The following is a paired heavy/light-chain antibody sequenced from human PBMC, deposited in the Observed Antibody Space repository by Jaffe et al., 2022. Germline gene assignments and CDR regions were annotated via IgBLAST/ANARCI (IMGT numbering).Heavy chain of an antibody. D-gene: IGHD2-2*01. V-gene: IGHV1-18*01. CDR1: GYTFTSYG. CDR2: ISAYNGNT. J-gene: IGHJ4*02. Sequence: QVQLVQSGAEVKKPGASVKVSCKASGYTFTSYGISWVRQAPGQGLEWMGWISAYNGNTNYAQKLQGRVTMTTDTSTSTAYMELRSLRSDDTAVYYCARDPTGYCSSTSCLSQYFDYWGQGTLVTVSS. CDR3: ARDPTGYCSSTSCLSQYFDY.
Light chain of an antibody. CDR3: QQYYSTRGT. V-gene: IGKV1-NL1*01. CDR1: QGISNS. J-gene: IGKJ3*01. CDR2: AAS. Sequence: DIQMTQSPSSLSASVGDRVTITCRASQGISNSLAWYQQKPGKAPKLLLYAASRLESGVPSRFSGSGSGTDYTLTISSLQPEDFATYYCQQYYSTRGTFGPGTKVDIK.